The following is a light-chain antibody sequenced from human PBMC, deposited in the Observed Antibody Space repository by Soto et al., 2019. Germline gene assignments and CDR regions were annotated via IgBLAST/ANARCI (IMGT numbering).Light chain of an antibody. CDR1: QGISNS. J-gene: IGKJ1*01. V-gene: IGKV1-27*01. CDR2: DAS. CDR3: QKYDSAPEA. Sequence: DIQMTQSPSSLSASVGDRVTITCRASQGISNSLAWYQQEPGKVRKLLIYDASTLQSGVSSRFSGSGSGTDFTLSISSLQTEDVATYYCQKYDSAPEAFGQGTKVEIK.